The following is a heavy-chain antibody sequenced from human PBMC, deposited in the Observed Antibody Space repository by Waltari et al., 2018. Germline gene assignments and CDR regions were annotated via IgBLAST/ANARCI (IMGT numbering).Heavy chain of an antibody. J-gene: IGHJ4*02. CDR3: ARAYSRLDY. CDR2: ISYDGGIE. V-gene: IGHV3-30-3*01. D-gene: IGHD1-26*01. Sequence: QVQLVESGGGVVQPGRSLRLSCAASGFTFSTYAMHWVRQAPGKGLEWVAVISYDGGIEYYADSVKGRFTISRDNSKNTLYLQMSTLRAEDTAVYYCARAYSRLDYWGQVTLVTVSS. CDR1: GFTFSTYA.